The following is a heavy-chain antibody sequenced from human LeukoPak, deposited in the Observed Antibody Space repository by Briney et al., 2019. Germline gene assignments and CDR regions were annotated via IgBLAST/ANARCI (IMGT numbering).Heavy chain of an antibody. J-gene: IGHJ5*02. D-gene: IGHD2-21*02. CDR2: INPSGGST. Sequence: ASVKVSCKASGYTFTSYYMHWVRQAPGQGLEWMGIINPSGGSTSYAQKFQGRVTMTRVTSTSTVYMELSSLRSEDTAVYYCARVQSGRDDWFDPWGQGTLVTVSS. CDR3: ARVQSGRDDWFDP. CDR1: GYTFTSYY. V-gene: IGHV1-46*01.